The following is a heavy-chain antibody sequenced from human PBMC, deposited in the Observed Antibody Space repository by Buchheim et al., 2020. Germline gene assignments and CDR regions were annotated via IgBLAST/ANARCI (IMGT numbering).Heavy chain of an antibody. D-gene: IGHD3-10*01. J-gene: IGHJ4*03. Sequence: QVQLVQSGAEVQKPGASVKVSCKASGYPFTSFDLNWVRQATGQGLECLGWMNPDSGATVYAPKLKGRFTMTWDTSITTAYMELSSLTSDDTAVYYCARRMVRGGPSMDYWGQGT. CDR1: GYPFTSFD. CDR2: MNPDSGAT. CDR3: ARRMVRGGPSMDY. V-gene: IGHV1-8*01.